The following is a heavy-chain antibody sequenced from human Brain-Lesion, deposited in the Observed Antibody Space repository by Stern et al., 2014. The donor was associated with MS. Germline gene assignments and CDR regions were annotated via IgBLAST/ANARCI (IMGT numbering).Heavy chain of an antibody. Sequence: QVQLGQSGAEVKKPGASVKVSCKASGYTFSSYDITWVRQASGHGLEWMGWMNPYSGNTGYAKKFKGRVSMTSDPSISTVYMELTSLTSDDTAVYFCARAVRNQLLSEYWGQGTLVTVSS. CDR1: GYTFSSYD. V-gene: IGHV1-8*01. CDR2: MNPYSGNT. D-gene: IGHD2-2*01. J-gene: IGHJ4*02. CDR3: ARAVRNQLLSEY.